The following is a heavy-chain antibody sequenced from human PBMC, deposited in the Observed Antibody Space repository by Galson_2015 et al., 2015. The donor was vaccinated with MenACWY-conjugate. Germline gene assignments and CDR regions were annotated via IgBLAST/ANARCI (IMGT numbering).Heavy chain of an antibody. CDR1: GFTFTDFW. J-gene: IGHJ1*01. CDR3: ATSSAAAGSS. V-gene: IGHV3-7*03. Sequence: SLRLSCAASGFTFTDFWMSWVRQAPGKGLEWVANIKEDGSVKYYLDSVRGRFTISRDNAKNSLYLQMNSLRADDTAVYYCATSSAAAGSSWGQ. CDR2: IKEDGSVK. D-gene: IGHD6-13*01.